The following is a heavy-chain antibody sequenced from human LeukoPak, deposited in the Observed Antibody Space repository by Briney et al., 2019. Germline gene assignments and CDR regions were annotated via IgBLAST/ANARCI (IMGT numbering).Heavy chain of an antibody. V-gene: IGHV3-23*01. Sequence: PGGSLRLSCAASGFTFSSYAMSWDREAPGKGLDWVSAISGSGGSTYYADSVKGRFTISRDNSKNTLYLQMNSLRAEDTAVYYCAKGVRVCSSTSCLPLKYYYYGMDVWGQGTTVTVSS. D-gene: IGHD2-2*01. CDR1: GFTFSSYA. CDR3: AKGVRVCSSTSCLPLKYYYYGMDV. CDR2: ISGSGGST. J-gene: IGHJ6*02.